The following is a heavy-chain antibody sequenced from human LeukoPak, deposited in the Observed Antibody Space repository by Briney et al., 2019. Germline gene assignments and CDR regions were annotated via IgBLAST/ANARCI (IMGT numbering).Heavy chain of an antibody. CDR2: IYTSGKI. V-gene: IGHV4-61*09. D-gene: IGHD3-22*01. J-gene: IGHJ4*02. CDR1: GGSISSGYSY. Sequence: SETLSLTCTVSGGSISSGYSYWTWVRQPAGKGLEWMGHIYTSGKIDYNPSLESRVTISVDTSKNQFSLRLNSVTAADTAVYYCAKDGINYYDISGYDIWGQGTLVTVSS. CDR3: AKDGINYYDISGYDI.